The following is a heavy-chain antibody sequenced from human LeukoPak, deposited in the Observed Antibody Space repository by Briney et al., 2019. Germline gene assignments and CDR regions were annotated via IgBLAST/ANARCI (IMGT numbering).Heavy chain of an antibody. CDR3: ARVIVEMATIYRSPAGGY. D-gene: IGHD5-24*01. CDR1: GYTFTAYY. CDR2: INPNSGGT. J-gene: IGHJ4*02. Sequence: ASVKVSCKASGYTFTAYYMHWVRQAPGQGLEWMGWINPNSGGTNYAQKFQGRVTMTRDMSTSTAYMELRSLRSDDTAVYYCARVIVEMATIYRSPAGGYWGQGTLVTVSS. V-gene: IGHV1-2*02.